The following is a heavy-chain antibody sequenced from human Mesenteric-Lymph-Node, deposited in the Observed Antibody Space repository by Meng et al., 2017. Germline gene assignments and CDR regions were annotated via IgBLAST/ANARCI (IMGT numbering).Heavy chain of an antibody. V-gene: IGHV3-48*03. CDR2: VSSSGYTI. Sequence: GESLKISCAASGFTFSSYEMNWVRQAPGKGLEWVSCVSSSGYTIYYADSVKGRFTISKDYAKNSLYLQMNSLRAEDTAMYYCARGWGAFDYWGQGTLVTVSS. CDR1: GFTFSSYE. D-gene: IGHD3-16*01. J-gene: IGHJ4*02. CDR3: ARGWGAFDY.